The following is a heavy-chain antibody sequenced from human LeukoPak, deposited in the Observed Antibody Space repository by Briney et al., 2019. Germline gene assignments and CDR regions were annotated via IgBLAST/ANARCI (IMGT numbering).Heavy chain of an antibody. CDR3: ARADTADYYYYYMDV. D-gene: IGHD5-18*01. CDR2: IYTSGST. V-gene: IGHV4-61*02. CDR1: GGSISSGSYY. J-gene: IGHJ6*03. Sequence: SQTLSLTCIVSGGSISSGSYYWSWIRQPAGKGLEWIGRIYTSGSTNYNPSLKSRVTISVDTSKNQFSLKLSSVTAADTAVYYCARADTADYYYYYMDVWGKGTTVTVSS.